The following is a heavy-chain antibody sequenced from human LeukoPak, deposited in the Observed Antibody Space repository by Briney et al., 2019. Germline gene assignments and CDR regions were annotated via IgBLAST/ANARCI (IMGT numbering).Heavy chain of an antibody. CDR2: ISYDGSDK. CDR3: PREYGSGSYYVSSVGFDR. Sequence: GGSLRLSCVASGFPFSSYAMHWVRQAPGKGLEWVAVISYDGSDKYYADSVKGRFTISRHKSKNTLYLQMNCLRAENTAVNYFPREYGSGSYYVSSVGFDRWGQGTLVTVAS. V-gene: IGHV3-30*04. D-gene: IGHD3-10*01. CDR1: GFPFSSYA. J-gene: IGHJ5*02.